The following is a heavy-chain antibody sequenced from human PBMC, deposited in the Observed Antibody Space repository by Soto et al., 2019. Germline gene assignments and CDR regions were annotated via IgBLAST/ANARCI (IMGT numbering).Heavy chain of an antibody. D-gene: IGHD2-21*02. V-gene: IGHV1-69*13. CDR3: ARAYCGGDCYSVYYSYGMDV. CDR1: GGTFSSYA. J-gene: IGHJ6*02. Sequence: SVKVSCKASGGTFSSYAISWVRQAPGQGLEWMGGIIPIFGTANNAQKFQGRVTITADESTSTAYMELSSLRFEDTAVYYCARAYCGGDCYSVYYSYGMDVWGQGTTVTVSS. CDR2: IIPIFGTA.